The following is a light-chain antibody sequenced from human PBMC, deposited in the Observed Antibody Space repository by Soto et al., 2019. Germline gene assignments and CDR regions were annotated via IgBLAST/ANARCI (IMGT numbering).Light chain of an antibody. CDR3: QQYGSSPPIT. J-gene: IGKJ5*01. CDR2: GAS. CDR1: QSVRTN. V-gene: IGKV3-20*01. Sequence: EVMMTQFADTVSVTAGETVTLSCGASQSVRTNLAWYQQRPGQAPRLLIYGASTRATGIPARFSGSGSGTDFTLTISRLEPEDFAVYFCQQYGSSPPITFGQGTRLENK.